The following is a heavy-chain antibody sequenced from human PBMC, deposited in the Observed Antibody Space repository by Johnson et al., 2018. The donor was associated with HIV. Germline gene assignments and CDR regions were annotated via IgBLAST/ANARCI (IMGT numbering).Heavy chain of an antibody. J-gene: IGHJ3*02. D-gene: IGHD3-16*01. CDR1: GFTVSSNY. CDR2: IYSGGST. V-gene: IGHV3-66*01. Sequence: VLLVESGGGLVQPGGSLRLSRAASGFTVSSNYMSWVRQAPGKGLEWVSVIYSGGSTYYADSVKGRFTISRDNSKNTLYLQMNSLRAEDTAVYYCARDVKVCAFDIWGQGTMVTVSS. CDR3: ARDVKVCAFDI.